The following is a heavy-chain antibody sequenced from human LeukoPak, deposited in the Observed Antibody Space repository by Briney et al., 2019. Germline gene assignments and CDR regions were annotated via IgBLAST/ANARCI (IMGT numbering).Heavy chain of an antibody. CDR3: ATAIDRHCSGGSCYISPFDY. V-gene: IGHV1-24*01. J-gene: IGHJ4*02. CDR1: GYTLTELS. CDR2: FDPEDGET. Sequence: ASVKVSCKVSGYTLTELSMHWVRRAPGKGLEWMGGFDPEDGETIYAQKSQGRVTMTEDTSTDTAYMELSSLRSEDTAVYYCATAIDRHCSGGSCYISPFDYWGQGTLVTVSS. D-gene: IGHD2-15*01.